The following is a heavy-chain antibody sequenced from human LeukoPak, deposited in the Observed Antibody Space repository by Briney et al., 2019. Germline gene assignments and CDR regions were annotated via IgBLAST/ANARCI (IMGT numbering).Heavy chain of an antibody. CDR3: ARDVGYDLGY. V-gene: IGHV3-48*02. CDR1: GFTVSSNY. Sequence: GGSLRLSCAASGFTVSSNYMSWVRQAPGKGLEWVSYISSSSSTIYHADSVKGRFTISRDNAKNSLYLQMTSLRDEDTAVYYCARDVGYDLGYWGQGTLVTVSS. CDR2: ISSSSSTI. D-gene: IGHD5-12*01. J-gene: IGHJ4*02.